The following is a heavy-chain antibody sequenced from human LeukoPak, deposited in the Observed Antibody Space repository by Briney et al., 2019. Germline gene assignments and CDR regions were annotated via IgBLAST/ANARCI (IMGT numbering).Heavy chain of an antibody. D-gene: IGHD4-23*01. CDR3: ARRAGGYSHPYDY. Sequence: GGTLRLSCAASGFTFSSYGMSWVRQAPGKGLEWVSAISGSGGSTYYADSVKGRFTISRDNSKNTLYLQMSSLRAEDTAVYYCARRAGGYSHPYDYWGQGVLVTVSS. V-gene: IGHV3-23*01. J-gene: IGHJ4*02. CDR1: GFTFSSYG. CDR2: ISGSGGST.